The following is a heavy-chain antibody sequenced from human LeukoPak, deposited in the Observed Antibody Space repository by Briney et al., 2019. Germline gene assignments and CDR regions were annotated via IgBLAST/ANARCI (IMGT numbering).Heavy chain of an antibody. Sequence: PSETLSLTCTVSGGSISSYYWSWIRQPPGKGLEWIGYIYYSGSTNYNPSLKSRVTISVDTSKNQFSLKLSSVTAADTAVYYCARAVSYGALFDYWGQGTLVTVSS. CDR1: GGSISSYY. D-gene: IGHD5-18*01. J-gene: IGHJ4*02. CDR2: IYYSGST. V-gene: IGHV4-59*01. CDR3: ARAVSYGALFDY.